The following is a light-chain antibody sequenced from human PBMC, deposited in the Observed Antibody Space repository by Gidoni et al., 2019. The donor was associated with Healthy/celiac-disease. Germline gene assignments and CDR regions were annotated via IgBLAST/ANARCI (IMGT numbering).Light chain of an antibody. Sequence: DIQMTQSPSSLSASVGDRVTITCRASQSISSYLNWYQQKPGKAPKLLIDAASSLQSGVPSRFSGSRSGTDFTLTISSLQPEDFATYYCQQSYSTPPSFGGGTKVEIK. CDR3: QQSYSTPPS. CDR2: AAS. V-gene: IGKV1-39*01. CDR1: QSISSY. J-gene: IGKJ4*01.